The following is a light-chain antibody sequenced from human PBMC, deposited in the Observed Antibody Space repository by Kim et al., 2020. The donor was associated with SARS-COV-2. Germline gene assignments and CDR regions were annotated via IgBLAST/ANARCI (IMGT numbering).Light chain of an antibody. CDR2: DND. Sequence: GQKFTISGSGSSTNLGNNYVSWYHQLPGTTPKRLIYDNDKRPSGIPDRFSGAKSGTSATLGIAALQTGDEAVYYCGTWDNKLSAGVFGGGTQLTVL. V-gene: IGLV1-51*01. J-gene: IGLJ2*01. CDR1: STNLGNNY. CDR3: GTWDNKLSAGV.